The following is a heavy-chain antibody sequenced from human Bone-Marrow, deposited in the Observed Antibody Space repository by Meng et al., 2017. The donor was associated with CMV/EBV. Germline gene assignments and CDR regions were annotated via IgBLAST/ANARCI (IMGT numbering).Heavy chain of an antibody. J-gene: IGHJ5*02. D-gene: IGHD2-15*01. Sequence: GSLRLSCTVSGGSISSSSYYWGWIRQPPGKGLEWIGSIYYSGSTYYNPSLKSRVTISVDTSKNQFSLKLSSVTAADTAVYYCARTVPEGVDVVAAALGPNWFDPWGQGTLVTVSS. V-gene: IGHV4-39*01. CDR1: GGSISSSSYY. CDR3: ARTVPEGVDVVAAALGPNWFDP. CDR2: IYYSGST.